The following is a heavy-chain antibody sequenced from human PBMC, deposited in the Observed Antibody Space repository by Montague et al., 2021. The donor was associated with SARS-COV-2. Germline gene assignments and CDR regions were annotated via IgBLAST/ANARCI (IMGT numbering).Heavy chain of an antibody. J-gene: IGHJ3*02. D-gene: IGHD3-22*01. V-gene: IGHV4-39*01. CDR2: IFYSGST. CDR3: ARLPYFYDSTHAFDI. Sequence: SETLSLTCAVSGGSINSYYWGWIRQPPGKGLEWIGNIFYSGSTYYNTSPKSRVTISVDTSKNQFSLRLSSVTAADTAVYYCARLPYFYDSTHAFDIWGQGTRVTVSS. CDR1: GGSINSYY.